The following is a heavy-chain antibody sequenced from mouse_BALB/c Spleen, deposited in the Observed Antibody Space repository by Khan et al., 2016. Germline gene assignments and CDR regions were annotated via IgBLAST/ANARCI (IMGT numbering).Heavy chain of an antibody. Sequence: VQLQQSGAELVRSGASVQLSFPASVFNIKDYYMHWVKPRPEQGLEWIGWIDPENGDTEYAPKFQGKATMTADTSSNAAYLQFSSLTSEDPAVYYCDANDYGNGVYFDHWGRGSTHTVS. CDR3: DANDYGNGVYFDH. D-gene: IGHD1-1*01. CDR2: IDPENGDT. J-gene: IGHJ2*01. CDR1: VFNIKDYY. V-gene: IGHV14-4*02.